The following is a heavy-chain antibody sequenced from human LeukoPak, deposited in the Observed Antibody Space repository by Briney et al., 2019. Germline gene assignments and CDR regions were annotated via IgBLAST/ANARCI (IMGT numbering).Heavy chain of an antibody. D-gene: IGHD5-24*01. CDR3: ARQRRDGYNIDY. CDR2: IYYSGST. V-gene: IGHV4-61*01. J-gene: IGHJ4*02. CDR1: GDSISSASYY. Sequence: SETLSLTCTVSGDSISSASYYWGWLRQPPGKGLEWIGYIYYSGSTNYNPSLKSRITISVDTSKNQFSMKLSSVTAADTAVYYCARQRRDGYNIDYWGQGTLVTVSS.